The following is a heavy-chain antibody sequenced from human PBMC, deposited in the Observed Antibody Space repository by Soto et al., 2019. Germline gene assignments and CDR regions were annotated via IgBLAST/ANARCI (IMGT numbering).Heavy chain of an antibody. CDR3: AKGSTAMTYFDY. Sequence: QEQLVESGGGVVQPGRSLXLSXXXSGFTFSSYGMHWVRQAPGKGLEWVAVISYDGSNKYYVDSVKGRFTISRDNSKNTLYLQMNSLRAEDTAVYYCAKGSTAMTYFDYWGQGTLVTVSS. CDR1: GFTFSSYG. J-gene: IGHJ4*02. V-gene: IGHV3-30*18. D-gene: IGHD5-18*01. CDR2: ISYDGSNK.